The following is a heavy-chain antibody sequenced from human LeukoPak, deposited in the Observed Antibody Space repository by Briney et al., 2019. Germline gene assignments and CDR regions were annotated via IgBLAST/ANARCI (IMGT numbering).Heavy chain of an antibody. Sequence: GGSLRLSCAASGFTFSSYEMNWVRQAPGKGLEWVSYIRGSGSTIYYADSVKGRFSISRDNAKNSLYLQMNSLRAEDTAVYYCARGRWLMWYYFDYWGQGTRVTVSS. J-gene: IGHJ4*02. CDR2: IRGSGSTI. D-gene: IGHD6-19*01. CDR1: GFTFSSYE. V-gene: IGHV3-48*03. CDR3: ARGRWLMWYYFDY.